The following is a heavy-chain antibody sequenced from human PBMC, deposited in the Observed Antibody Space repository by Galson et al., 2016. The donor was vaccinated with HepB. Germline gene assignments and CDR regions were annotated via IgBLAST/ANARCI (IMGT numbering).Heavy chain of an antibody. Sequence: QSGAEVKKPGESLRISCKGSGYSFTSYRISWVRQMPGKGLEWMGRIDPSDSYTIYSPSFQGLLTISVDKSISTAYLQWTLRASDTAMYYCAREYSSNWYFDYWGQGTLVTVSS. V-gene: IGHV5-10-1*01. CDR1: GYSFTSYR. CDR3: AREYSSNWYFDY. J-gene: IGHJ4*02. CDR2: IDPSDSYT. D-gene: IGHD6-13*01.